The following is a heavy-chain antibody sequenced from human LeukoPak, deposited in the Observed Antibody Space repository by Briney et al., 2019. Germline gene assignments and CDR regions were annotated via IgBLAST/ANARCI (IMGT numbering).Heavy chain of an antibody. CDR2: INSDGSGT. CDR1: GNYW. J-gene: IGHJ5*02. Sequence: GGSLRLSCAASGNYWMHWVRQVPGKGLVWVSHINSDGSGTSYADSVEGRFTISKDNAKNTLYLQMNSLRTEDTALYYCARDTRLGYCRSTSCYASWFDPWGQGTLVTVSS. CDR3: ARDTRLGYCRSTSCYASWFDP. D-gene: IGHD2-2*01. V-gene: IGHV3-74*01.